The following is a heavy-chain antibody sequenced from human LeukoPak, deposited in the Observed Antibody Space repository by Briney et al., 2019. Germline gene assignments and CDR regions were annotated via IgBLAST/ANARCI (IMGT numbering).Heavy chain of an antibody. CDR3: AKDVKFSWPFYFDY. D-gene: IGHD5-12*01. CDR2: VSYDGSKK. J-gene: IGHJ4*02. CDR1: GFTFSSCG. Sequence: PGGSLRLSCAASGFTFSSCGMHWVRQAPGKGLEWLAFVSYDGSKKYYSDSVKGRFTISRDNSKNTLFLQMNSLRAEDTAVYSCAKDVKFSWPFYFDYWGQGILVTVSS. V-gene: IGHV3-30*18.